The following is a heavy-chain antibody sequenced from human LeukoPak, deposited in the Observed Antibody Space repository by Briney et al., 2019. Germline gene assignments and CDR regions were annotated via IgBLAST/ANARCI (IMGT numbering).Heavy chain of an antibody. CDR2: IYHSGST. V-gene: IGHV4-38-2*02. CDR3: AREGHLAAADL. CDR1: GYSISSGYY. J-gene: IGHJ2*01. D-gene: IGHD6-13*01. Sequence: PSETLSLTCTVSGYSISSGYYWGWIRQPPGKGLEWIGSIYHSGSTYYNPSLKSRVTISVDTSKNQFSLKLSSVTAADTAVYYCAREGHLAAADLWGRGTLVTVSS.